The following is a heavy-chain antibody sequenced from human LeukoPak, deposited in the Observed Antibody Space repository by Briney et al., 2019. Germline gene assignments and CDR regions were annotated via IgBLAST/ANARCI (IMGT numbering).Heavy chain of an antibody. CDR2: IYYSGST. CDR3: ARWGRYSSGWYLVRNYFDY. D-gene: IGHD6-19*01. Sequence: SSETLSLTCAVYGGSFSGYYWSWIRQPPGKGLEWIGYIYYSGSTNYNPSLKSRVTISVDTSKNQFSLKLSSVTAADTAVYYCARWGRYSSGWYLVRNYFDYWGQGTLVTVSS. CDR1: GGSFSGYY. V-gene: IGHV4-59*01. J-gene: IGHJ4*02.